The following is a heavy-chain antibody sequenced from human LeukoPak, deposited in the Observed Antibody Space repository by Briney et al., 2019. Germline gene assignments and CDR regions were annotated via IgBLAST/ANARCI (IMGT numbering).Heavy chain of an antibody. D-gene: IGHD3-22*01. CDR3: ARGHRNYYDSSGYFYYFDY. J-gene: IGHJ4*02. CDR2: GTA. V-gene: IGHV1-69*01. Sequence: GTANYAQKFQGRVTITADESTSTAYMELSSLRSEDTAVYYCARGHRNYYDSSGYFYYFDYWGQGTLVTVSS.